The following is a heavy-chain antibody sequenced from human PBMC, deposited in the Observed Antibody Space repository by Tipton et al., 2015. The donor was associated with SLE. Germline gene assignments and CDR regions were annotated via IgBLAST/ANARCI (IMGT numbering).Heavy chain of an antibody. D-gene: IGHD3-16*02. V-gene: IGHV3-71*01. CDR1: GFSVNRNY. CDR3: ANGRLWGSYRFDY. J-gene: IGHJ4*01. CDR2: LRRTAYGGTT. Sequence: SLRLSCAASGFSVNRNYMSWVRQAPGKGLGWVGLLRRTAYGGTTEYAASAQGRFTISRDDSKSIAYLQMNSLRAEDTAVYYCANGRLWGSYRFDYWGHGTLVTVSS.